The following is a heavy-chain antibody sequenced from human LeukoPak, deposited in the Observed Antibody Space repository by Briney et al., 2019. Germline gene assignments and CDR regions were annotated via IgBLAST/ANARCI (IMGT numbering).Heavy chain of an antibody. CDR3: RGKMATIAAFDI. Sequence: GGSLRLSCAASGFTFSSYSMNWVRQAPGKGLEWVSYISSSSSSIYYIDSVKGRFTISRDNAKNSLYLQMNSLRAEDTAVYYCRGKMATIAAFDIWGQGTMVTVSS. J-gene: IGHJ3*02. V-gene: IGHV3-48*04. CDR2: ISSSSSSI. CDR1: GFTFSSYS. D-gene: IGHD5-24*01.